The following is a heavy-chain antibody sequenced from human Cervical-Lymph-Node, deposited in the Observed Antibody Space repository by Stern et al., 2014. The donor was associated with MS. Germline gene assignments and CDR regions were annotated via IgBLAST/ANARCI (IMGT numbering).Heavy chain of an antibody. J-gene: IGHJ6*02. CDR2: IIPVFGSA. Sequence: QVQLVQSGAEVKKPGSSVKVSCKASGGTFSDFAISWVRQAPRQGLEWMGGIIPVFGSANYAQKFQGRVTITADESMSTAYMELNSLRSEDTAVYYCARDSDLENMGYGMDVWGQGTTVTVSS. V-gene: IGHV1-69*01. CDR1: GGTFSDFA. CDR3: ARDSDLENMGYGMDV. D-gene: IGHD2/OR15-2a*01.